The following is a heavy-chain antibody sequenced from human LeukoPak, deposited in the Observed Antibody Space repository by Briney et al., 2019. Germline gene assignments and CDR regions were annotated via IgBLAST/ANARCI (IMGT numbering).Heavy chain of an antibody. CDR1: GDSVSSGNYY. Sequence: RPSETLSLTCTVSGDSVSSGNYYWSWIRQPPGKGLEWIGYIYYTGSTNYNPSLKSRVTTSVDTSKNQFSLKLSSVTAADTAVYYCAKISGSNWFDPWGQGTLVTVSS. D-gene: IGHD6-19*01. V-gene: IGHV4-61*01. CDR2: IYYTGST. J-gene: IGHJ5*02. CDR3: AKISGSNWFDP.